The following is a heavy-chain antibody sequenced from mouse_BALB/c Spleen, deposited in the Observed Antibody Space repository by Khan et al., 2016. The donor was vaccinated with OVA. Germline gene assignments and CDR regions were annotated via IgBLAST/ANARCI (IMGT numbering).Heavy chain of an antibody. CDR1: GYSFTGYF. D-gene: IGHD1-1*01. CDR2: INPHIGET. Sequence: EVQLQQSGPELVKPGASVKISCKASGYSFTGYFMNWVMQSHGKSLEWIGRINPHIGETFYNQKFTGKATLTVDESSSTANMELRSLASEDSAVDYCARKNGSDFDYWGQGTTLTVSS. V-gene: IGHV1-20*02. CDR3: ARKNGSDFDY. J-gene: IGHJ2*01.